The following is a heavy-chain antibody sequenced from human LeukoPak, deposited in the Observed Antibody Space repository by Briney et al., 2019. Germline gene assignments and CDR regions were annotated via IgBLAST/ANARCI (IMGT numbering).Heavy chain of an antibody. V-gene: IGHV1-18*01. D-gene: IGHD2-2*01. CDR1: GYTFTSYG. J-gene: IGHJ4*02. CDR2: TSAYNGGT. CDR3: ARDSGYCGSTSCSNLDY. Sequence: ASVKVSCKASGYTFTSYGFSWVRQAPGQGLEWMGWTSAYNGGTNYAQKFQGRVTMTTDTSTSTAYMELRSLRSDDTAVYYCARDSGYCGSTSCSNLDYWGRGTLVTVSS.